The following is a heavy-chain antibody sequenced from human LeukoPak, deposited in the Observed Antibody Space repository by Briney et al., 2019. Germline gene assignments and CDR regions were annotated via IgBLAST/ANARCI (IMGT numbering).Heavy chain of an antibody. CDR2: ISGSGRGGGT. Sequence: PVGSLRLSCAASGFTFSNNAMSWVRQAPGKGLEWVSSISGSGRGGGTNYADSVRGRFTISRDNSKDTLYLQMNSLRAEDTALYYCARDYGDYSYYMDVWGRGTTVTVSS. J-gene: IGHJ6*03. V-gene: IGHV3-23*01. D-gene: IGHD4-17*01. CDR1: GFTFSNNA. CDR3: ARDYGDYSYYMDV.